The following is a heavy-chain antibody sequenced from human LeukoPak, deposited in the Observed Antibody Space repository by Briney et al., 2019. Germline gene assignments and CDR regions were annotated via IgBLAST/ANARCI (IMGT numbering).Heavy chain of an antibody. Sequence: ASVKVSCKASGYTFTSYDINWVRQATGQGLEWMGWMNPNSGNTGYAQKFQGRVTMTRNTSISTAYMELSSLRSEDTAVYYCARSLNYYGSGLPYYYMDVWGKGTTVTVSS. V-gene: IGHV1-8*01. D-gene: IGHD3-10*01. J-gene: IGHJ6*03. CDR3: ARSLNYYGSGLPYYYMDV. CDR2: MNPNSGNT. CDR1: GYTFTSYD.